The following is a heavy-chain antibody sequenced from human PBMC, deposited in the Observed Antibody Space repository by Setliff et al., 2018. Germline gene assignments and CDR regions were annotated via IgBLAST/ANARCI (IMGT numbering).Heavy chain of an antibody. V-gene: IGHV1-18*01. CDR1: GYTFTDFG. Sequence: ASVKVSCKASGYTFTDFGINWVRQAPGQGLEWVGWISPYSGNTYSAQRFQDRVTMTTDISTSTVYMELRTLRSDDTAVYYCARRPIALAGYRKGAFDIWGQGTMVTVSS. CDR3: ARRPIALAGYRKGAFDI. CDR2: ISPYSGNT. J-gene: IGHJ3*02. D-gene: IGHD6-19*01.